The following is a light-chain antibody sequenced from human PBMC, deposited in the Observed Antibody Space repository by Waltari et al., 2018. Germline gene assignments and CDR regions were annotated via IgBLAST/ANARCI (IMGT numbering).Light chain of an antibody. CDR1: QSVSSNY. CDR3: QQYGSLPRT. Sequence: ETVLTQSPGTLSLSPGERATLSCRASQSVSSNYLGWYQQKPGQAPRLLIYGASSRATGIPDRFSGSGSGTDFTLTINRLEPEDFAVYYCQQYGSLPRTFGQGTKVEIK. CDR2: GAS. J-gene: IGKJ1*01. V-gene: IGKV3-20*01.